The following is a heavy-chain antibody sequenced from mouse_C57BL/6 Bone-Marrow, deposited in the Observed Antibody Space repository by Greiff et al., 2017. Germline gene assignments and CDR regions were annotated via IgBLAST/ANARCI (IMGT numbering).Heavy chain of an antibody. CDR1: GFSLPSYG. CDR3: ARPSSYGSSYGVAY. Sequence: VQLQQSGPGLVQPSQRLSITCTVSGFSLPSYGVPWVRQSPGKGLEWLGVIWSGGSTDYNAAFLSRLSISKDNSKSQVFFKMNSLQADDTAIYYCARPSSYGSSYGVAYWGQGTLVTVSA. D-gene: IGHD1-1*01. CDR2: IWSGGST. V-gene: IGHV2-2*01. J-gene: IGHJ3*01.